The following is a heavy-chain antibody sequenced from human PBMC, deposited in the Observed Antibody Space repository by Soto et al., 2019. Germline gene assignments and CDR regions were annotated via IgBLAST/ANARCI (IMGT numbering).Heavy chain of an antibody. V-gene: IGHV3-48*02. J-gene: IGHJ6*02. CDR2: ISSSSSTI. Sequence: GSLRLSCAASGFTFSSYSMNWVRQAPGKGLEWVSYISSSSSTIYYADSVKGRFTISRDNAKNSLYLQMNSLRDEDTAVYYCARERGSRYSSTYGDVWGQGTTVTVSS. CDR1: GFTFSSYS. D-gene: IGHD6-13*01. CDR3: ARERGSRYSSTYGDV.